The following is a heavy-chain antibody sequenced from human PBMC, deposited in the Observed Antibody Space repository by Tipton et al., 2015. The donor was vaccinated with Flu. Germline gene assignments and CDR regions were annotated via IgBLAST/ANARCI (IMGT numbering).Heavy chain of an antibody. CDR3: ARRYCSGGSCAPAGIDY. J-gene: IGHJ4*02. CDR1: GYTSTGYY. CDR2: INPNSGGT. V-gene: IGHV1-2*06. D-gene: IGHD2-15*01. Sequence: QSGAEVKKPGASVKVSCKASGYTSTGYYMHWVRQAPGQGLEWMGRINPNSGGTNYAQKFQGRVTMTRDTSISTAYMELSRLRSDDTAVYYCARRYCSGGSCAPAGIDYWGQGTLVTVSS.